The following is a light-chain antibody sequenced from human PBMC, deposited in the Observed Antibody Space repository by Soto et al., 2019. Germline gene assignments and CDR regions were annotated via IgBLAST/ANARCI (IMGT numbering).Light chain of an antibody. J-gene: IGLJ1*01. CDR1: SSDVGAYNF. Sequence: QSALTQPASVSGSPGQSIAISCTGTSSDVGAYNFVSWYQQHPGKAPKLMIYEVSNRPSGVSSRFSGSKSGNMASLTISGLQPEDEADYYCSSFRSGSTLFGTGTKLTVL. V-gene: IGLV2-14*01. CDR3: SSFRSGSTL. CDR2: EVS.